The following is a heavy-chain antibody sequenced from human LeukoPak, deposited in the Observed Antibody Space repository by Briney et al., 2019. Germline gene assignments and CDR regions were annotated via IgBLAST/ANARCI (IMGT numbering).Heavy chain of an antibody. CDR2: IYYSGST. D-gene: IGHD3-22*01. Sequence: PSETLSLTCTVSGGSISSYYWSWIRQPPGKGLEWIGYIYYSGSTNYNPSLKSRVTISVDTSKNQFSLKVSSVTAADTAVYYCARHLRDYYDRGYCFDYWGQGTLVTVSS. V-gene: IGHV4-59*01. CDR3: ARHLRDYYDRGYCFDY. CDR1: GGSISSYY. J-gene: IGHJ4*02.